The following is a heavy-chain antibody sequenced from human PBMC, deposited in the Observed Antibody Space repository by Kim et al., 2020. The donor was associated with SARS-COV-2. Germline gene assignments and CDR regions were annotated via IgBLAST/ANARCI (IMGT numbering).Heavy chain of an antibody. Sequence: GGSLRLSCAASGFTFSDYWMNWVRQAPGTGLEWVGNIKQDGSEKYYVDSVKGRFTISRDNAKNSLYLQMNSLRAEDTAVYYCVRERDQSKNRRAPPPNDPWGQGTLVTVSS. CDR1: GFTFSDYW. D-gene: IGHD2-2*01. CDR2: IKQDGSEK. CDR3: VRERDQSKNRRAPPPNDP. J-gene: IGHJ5*02. V-gene: IGHV3-7*01.